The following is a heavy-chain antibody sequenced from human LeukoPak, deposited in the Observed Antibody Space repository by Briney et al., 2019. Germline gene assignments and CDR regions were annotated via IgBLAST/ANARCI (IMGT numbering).Heavy chain of an antibody. Sequence: GASVKLSCKASGSTFTGYYMHWGRQAPGQGLGWMGWINPNSGGTNYAQKFQGRVTMTRDTAISTASMELSRLRSDDTAVYYCAREGVRTTTFADYFDFGGQGPLVTVPS. CDR3: AREGVRTTTFADYFDF. CDR2: INPNSGGT. CDR1: GSTFTGYY. J-gene: IGHJ4*02. V-gene: IGHV1-2*02. D-gene: IGHD2/OR15-2a*01.